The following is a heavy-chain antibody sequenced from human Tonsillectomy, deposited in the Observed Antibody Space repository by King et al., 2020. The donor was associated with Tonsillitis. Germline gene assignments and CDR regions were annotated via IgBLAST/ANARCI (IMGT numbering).Heavy chain of an antibody. J-gene: IGHJ3*01. CDR3: ATGGMYGSGSPYDAFDV. CDR2: ISASGRST. D-gene: IGHD3-10*01. CDR1: GSTFSSFA. V-gene: IGHV3-23*01. Sequence: VQLQESGGGLVQPGGSLRLSCAASGSTFSSFAMSWVRQAPGKGLEWVSVISASGRSTYYGDSVKGRFTISRDNSKSTLYLQMSSLRAEDTAVYYCATGGMYGSGSPYDAFDVWGQGTMVTVSS.